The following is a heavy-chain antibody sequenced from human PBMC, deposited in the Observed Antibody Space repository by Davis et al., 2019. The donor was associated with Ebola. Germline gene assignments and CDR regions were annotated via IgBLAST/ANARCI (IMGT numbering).Heavy chain of an antibody. CDR3: ARVPYDSSGNRPSYYYYGMDV. D-gene: IGHD3-22*01. CDR2: TYYRSKWYN. V-gene: IGHV6-1*01. Sequence: QTLSLTCAISGDSVSSNSAAWNWIRQSPSRGLEWLGRTYYRSKWYNDYAVSVKSRITINPDTSKNQFSLQLNSVTPEDTAVYYCARVPYDSSGNRPSYYYYGMDVWGQGTTVTVSS. CDR1: GDSVSSNSAA. J-gene: IGHJ6*02.